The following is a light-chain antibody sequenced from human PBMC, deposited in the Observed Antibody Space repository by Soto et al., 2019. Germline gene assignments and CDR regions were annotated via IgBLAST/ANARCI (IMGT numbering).Light chain of an antibody. CDR3: MQALQTHSYT. CDR1: QSLLHSNGYNY. Sequence: DIVMTQSPLSLPVTPGEPASISCRSSQSLLHSNGYNYLDWYLQKPGQSPQLLIYLGSNRASGVPDRFSGSGSGTDSTLKISRVEAEDVGVYYCMQALQTHSYTFGQGTKLEIK. CDR2: LGS. V-gene: IGKV2-28*01. J-gene: IGKJ2*01.